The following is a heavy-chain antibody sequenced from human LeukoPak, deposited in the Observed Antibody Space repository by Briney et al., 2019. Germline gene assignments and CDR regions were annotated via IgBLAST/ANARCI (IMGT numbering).Heavy chain of an antibody. J-gene: IGHJ6*02. CDR3: AREDPQTTVPEGLDV. Sequence: SEALSLTCAVSGGSIGSYYWSWLRQPPGRGLEWIGYIYYSGTTNYNPSLKSRVTISVDTSKNQFSLKPTSVTAADTAIYYCAREDPQTTVPEGLDVWGQGTTVTVSS. V-gene: IGHV4-59*01. D-gene: IGHD4-17*01. CDR1: GGSIGSYY. CDR2: IYYSGTT.